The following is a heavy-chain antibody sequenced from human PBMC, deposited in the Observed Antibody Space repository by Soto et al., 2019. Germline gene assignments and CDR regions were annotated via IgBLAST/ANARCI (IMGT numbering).Heavy chain of an antibody. Sequence: GGSLRLSCAASGFTFSSYNMNWVRQAPGKGLEWVSSISGSSSYIYYADSVKGRFTISRDNAKNSLYLQMNSLRAEETAVYYCARVVYYDSSGYQYWGQGTLVTVSS. J-gene: IGHJ4*02. D-gene: IGHD3-22*01. CDR1: GFTFSSYN. V-gene: IGHV3-21*01. CDR3: ARVVYYDSSGYQY. CDR2: ISGSSSYI.